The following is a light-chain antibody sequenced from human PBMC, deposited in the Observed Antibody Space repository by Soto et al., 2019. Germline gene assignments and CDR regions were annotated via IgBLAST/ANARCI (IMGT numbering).Light chain of an antibody. Sequence: QSALTQPASVSGSPGQSITISCSGTSSDVGFYNHVSWYQQHPGEAPKLLIYEVTIRPSGVSNRFSGSKSGNTASLTVSGIQAEDEGDYYCSSYTSSSSLAIFGGGTQLTVL. CDR3: SSYTSSSSLAI. V-gene: IGLV2-14*01. J-gene: IGLJ2*01. CDR2: EVT. CDR1: SSDVGFYNH.